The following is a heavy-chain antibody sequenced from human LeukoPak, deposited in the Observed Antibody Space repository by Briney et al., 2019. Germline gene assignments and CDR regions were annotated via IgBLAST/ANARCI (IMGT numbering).Heavy chain of an antibody. CDR1: GFTFSDYY. Sequence: GGSLRLSCAASGFTFSDYYMSWIRQAPGKGLEWVSYISTSGSTTYYADSVKGRFTISRDNAKNSLYLQMNSLRADDTAVYYCVKDSDIVVAIGASWGQGSLVTVSS. CDR3: VKDSDIVVAIGAS. D-gene: IGHD2-15*01. CDR2: ISTSGSTT. V-gene: IGHV3-11*01. J-gene: IGHJ4*02.